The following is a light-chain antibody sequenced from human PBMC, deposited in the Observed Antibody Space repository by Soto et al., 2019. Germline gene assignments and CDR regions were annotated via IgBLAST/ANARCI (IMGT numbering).Light chain of an antibody. CDR1: SSNIGAGYG. CDR2: GNS. J-gene: IGLJ3*02. Sequence: QSVLAQPPSVSGAPGQRVTISCTGSSSNIGAGYGVHWYQQLPGTAPKLLIYGNSNRPSEVPDRFSGTKSGTSASLAITGLQAEDEADYHCQSYDSSLSGWVFGGGTKLTVL. V-gene: IGLV1-40*01. CDR3: QSYDSSLSGWV.